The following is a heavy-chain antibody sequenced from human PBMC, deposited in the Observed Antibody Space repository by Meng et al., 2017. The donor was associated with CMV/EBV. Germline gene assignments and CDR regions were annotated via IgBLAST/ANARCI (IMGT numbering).Heavy chain of an antibody. Sequence: GESLKISCAVSGFTFSYYSMNWVRQAPGKGLEWVSYISSASSTKYYGDSVRCRFTISRDNAKNSLYLEMNSLRGDDTAVYYCTMSDYYSSSLHWGQGTLVTVSS. J-gene: IGHJ4*02. CDR3: TMSDYYSSSLH. D-gene: IGHD6-6*01. V-gene: IGHV3-48*04. CDR2: ISSASSTK. CDR1: GFTFSYYS.